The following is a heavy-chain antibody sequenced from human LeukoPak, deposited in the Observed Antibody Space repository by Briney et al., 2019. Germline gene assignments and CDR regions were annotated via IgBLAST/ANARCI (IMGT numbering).Heavy chain of an antibody. CDR2: IRYDGSNK. Sequence: GGSLRLSCAASGFTFSSYGMHWVRQAPGKGLEWVAFIRYDGSNKYYADSVKGRFTISRDNSKNTLYLQMNSLRAEDTAVYYCAKDGGSSSFPDAFDIWGQGTMVTVSS. CDR3: AKDGGSSSFPDAFDI. CDR1: GFTFSSYG. V-gene: IGHV3-30*02. J-gene: IGHJ3*02. D-gene: IGHD6-6*01.